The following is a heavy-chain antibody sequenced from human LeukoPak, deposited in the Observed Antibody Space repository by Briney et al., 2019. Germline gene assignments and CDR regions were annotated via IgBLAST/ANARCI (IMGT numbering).Heavy chain of an antibody. CDR3: GDFYNSGSYYP. J-gene: IGHJ5*02. V-gene: IGHV3-15*07. Sequence: PGGSLRLSCAASGFTFSNAWMNWVHQAPGKGLEWVGRIKSKTDGGTTDYAAPVKGRFTISRDDSKNILYLEMNSLTTEDTAVYYCGDFYNSGSYYPWGQGTLVTVSS. D-gene: IGHD3-10*01. CDR2: IKSKTDGGTT. CDR1: GFTFSNAW.